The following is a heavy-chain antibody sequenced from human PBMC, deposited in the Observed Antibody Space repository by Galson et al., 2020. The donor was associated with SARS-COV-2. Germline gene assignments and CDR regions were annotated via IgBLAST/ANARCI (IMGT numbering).Heavy chain of an antibody. CDR1: GGSISSYY. Sequence: ETSETLSLTCTVSGGSISSYYWSWIRQPPGKGLEWIGYIYYSGSTNYNPSLKSRVTISVDTSKNQFSLKLSSVTAADTAVYYCARYSSSWEAKKYFDYWGQGTLVTVSS. CDR2: IYYSGST. J-gene: IGHJ4*02. D-gene: IGHD6-13*01. V-gene: IGHV4-59*01. CDR3: ARYSSSWEAKKYFDY.